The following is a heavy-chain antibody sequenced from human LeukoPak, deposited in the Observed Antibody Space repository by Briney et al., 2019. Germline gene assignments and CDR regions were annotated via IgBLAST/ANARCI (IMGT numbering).Heavy chain of an antibody. CDR1: GGSISRYY. CDR3: ARPGGSGSRWGS. D-gene: IGHD3-10*01. CDR2: IYYSGST. V-gene: IGHV4-39*01. J-gene: IGHJ4*02. Sequence: SETLSLTCTVSGGSISRYYWGWIRQPPGKGLEWIGSIYYSGSTYYNPSLKSRVTISVDTSKNQFSLKLSSVTAADTAVYYCARPGGSGSRWGSWGQGTLVTVSS.